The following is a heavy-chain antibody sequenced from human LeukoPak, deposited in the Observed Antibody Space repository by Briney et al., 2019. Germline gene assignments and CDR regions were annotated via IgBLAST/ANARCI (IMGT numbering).Heavy chain of an antibody. CDR3: ARVVGLTGYSSSWYSGYYYYMDV. CDR2: IIPIFGTT. CDR1: GCTFSSYA. J-gene: IGHJ6*03. D-gene: IGHD6-13*01. Sequence: SVKVSCKASGCTFSSYAISWVRQAPGQGLEWMGGIIPIFGTTNYAQKFQDRVTITADKSTSTAYMELSSLRSEDTAVYYCARVVGLTGYSSSWYSGYYYYMDVWGKGTPVTVSS. V-gene: IGHV1-69*06.